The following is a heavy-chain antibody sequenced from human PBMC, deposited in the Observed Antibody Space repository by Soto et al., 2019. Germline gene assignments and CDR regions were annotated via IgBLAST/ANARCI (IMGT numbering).Heavy chain of an antibody. CDR2: ISTYRNTP. CDR3: ARDSTDSRTHYEFDS. D-gene: IGHD3-22*01. Sequence: QVQLVQSGTEVKRPGASVRVSCKASGYSFTSFGVSWVRQAPGQGLEWMGWISTYRNTPKYAQKFQGRVTMTADPSTTTAYMELRGLRSDDTAVYFCARDSTDSRTHYEFDSWGQGTLVTVSS. J-gene: IGHJ5*01. CDR1: GYSFTSFG. V-gene: IGHV1-18*01.